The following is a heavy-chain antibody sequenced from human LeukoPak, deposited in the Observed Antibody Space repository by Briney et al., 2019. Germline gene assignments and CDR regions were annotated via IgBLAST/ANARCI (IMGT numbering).Heavy chain of an antibody. J-gene: IGHJ4*02. CDR1: GYTFTSYY. CDR3: ATVPLYYYGSGSFLDY. D-gene: IGHD3-10*01. Sequence: GASVKVSCKASGYTFTSYYMHWVRQAPGKGLEWMGGFDPEDGETIYAQKFQGRVTMTEDTSTDTAYMELSSLRSEDTAVYYCATVPLYYYGSGSFLDYWGQGTLVTVSS. CDR2: FDPEDGET. V-gene: IGHV1-24*01.